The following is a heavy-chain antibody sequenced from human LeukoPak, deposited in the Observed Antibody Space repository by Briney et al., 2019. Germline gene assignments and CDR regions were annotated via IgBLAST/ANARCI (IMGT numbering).Heavy chain of an antibody. Sequence: ASVKVSCKASGYTFTSYGISWVRQAPGQGLEWMGWISAYNGNTNYAQKLQGRVTMTTDTSTSTAYMELRSLGSDDTAVYYCAREEGDYDFWSGYSTHRWFDPWGQGTLVTVSS. CDR2: ISAYNGNT. J-gene: IGHJ5*02. CDR1: GYTFTSYG. CDR3: AREEGDYDFWSGYSTHRWFDP. V-gene: IGHV1-18*01. D-gene: IGHD3-3*01.